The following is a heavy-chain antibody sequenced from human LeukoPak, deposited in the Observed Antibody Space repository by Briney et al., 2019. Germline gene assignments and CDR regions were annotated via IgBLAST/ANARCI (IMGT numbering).Heavy chain of an antibody. CDR3: ARAPNHCTNGVYYTRRVDY. D-gene: IGHD2-8*01. J-gene: IGHJ4*02. V-gene: IGHV1-8*03. CDR1: GYTFTSYD. Sequence: ASVKVSCKASGYTFTSYDINWVRQATGQGLEWMGWMNPNSGNTGYAQKFQGRVTITRNTSISTAYMELSSLRSEDTAVYYCARAPNHCTNGVYYTRRVDYWGQGTLVTVSS. CDR2: MNPNSGNT.